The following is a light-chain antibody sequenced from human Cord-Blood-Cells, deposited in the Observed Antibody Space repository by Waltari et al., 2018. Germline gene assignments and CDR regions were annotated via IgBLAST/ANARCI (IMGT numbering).Light chain of an antibody. V-gene: IGKV1-39*01. CDR3: RQSYSTPYT. CDR2: SAS. Sequence: DIQMTQSPSSLSASVGERVTITCRASQSISSYLNWYQQKPGKAPKLLIYSASRVQSRVPSRFSGSGSGTDFTLTISSLQPEDFATYYWRQSYSTPYTFGQGTSLEIK. CDR1: QSISSY. J-gene: IGKJ2*01.